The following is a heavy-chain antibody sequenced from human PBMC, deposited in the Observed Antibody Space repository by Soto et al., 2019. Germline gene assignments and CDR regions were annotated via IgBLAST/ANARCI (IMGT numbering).Heavy chain of an antibody. CDR2: IYTDDTT. J-gene: IGHJ4*02. CDR1: GFTVSNNY. Sequence: GGSLRLSCAASGFTVSNNYMSWVRQAPGKGLEWIAVIYTDDTTYYADSMKGRFTVSRDNSKNTLYLHMNSLRAEDTAVYYCASTEYSSSSTQFDYWSQGTLVTVSS. D-gene: IGHD6-6*01. V-gene: IGHV3-53*01. CDR3: ASTEYSSSSTQFDY.